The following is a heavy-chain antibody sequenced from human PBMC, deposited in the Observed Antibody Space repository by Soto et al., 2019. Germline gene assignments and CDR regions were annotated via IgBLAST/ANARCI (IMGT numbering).Heavy chain of an antibody. Sequence: LETLSLTCSSASRSIDSNSHYWVWSRKPPGKGLEWIGSIYYNGDTYYNPSLKSRVTISIDTSKNQFSVKLNSVTAADTAVYYCARHQSIVVVTAARAFDIWCQGTMVT. D-gene: IGHD2-15*01. CDR3: ARHQSIVVVTAARAFDI. J-gene: IGHJ3*02. CDR2: IYYNGDT. CDR1: SRSIDSNSHY. V-gene: IGHV4-39*01.